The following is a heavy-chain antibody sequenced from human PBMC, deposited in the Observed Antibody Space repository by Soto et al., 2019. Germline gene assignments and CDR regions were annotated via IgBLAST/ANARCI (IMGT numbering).Heavy chain of an antibody. Sequence: GESLKISCNGSGYSFTIYWISWVRQMPGKGLEWMGRIDPSDSYTNYSPSFQGHVTISADKSISTAYLQWSSLKASDTAMYYCAREGNRYYYDSSGIPGDAFDIWGQGTMVTV. J-gene: IGHJ3*02. CDR3: AREGNRYYYDSSGIPGDAFDI. CDR1: GYSFTIYW. CDR2: IDPSDSYT. V-gene: IGHV5-10-1*01. D-gene: IGHD3-22*01.